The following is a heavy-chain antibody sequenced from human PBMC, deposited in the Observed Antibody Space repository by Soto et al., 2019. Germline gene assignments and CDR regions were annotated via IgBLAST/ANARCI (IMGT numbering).Heavy chain of an antibody. Sequence: SETLSLTCAVSGFSISNNNWWTCFRQPPGKGLEWVGDIYHTGITNYSPSLKSRVTISVDNSKNQFSLRLTSVTAADTAVYYCARFSSSGLYYYFGMDVWGQGTTVTVSS. CDR3: ARFSSSGLYYYFGMDV. J-gene: IGHJ6*02. CDR2: IYHTGIT. D-gene: IGHD6-13*01. V-gene: IGHV4-4*02. CDR1: GFSISNNNW.